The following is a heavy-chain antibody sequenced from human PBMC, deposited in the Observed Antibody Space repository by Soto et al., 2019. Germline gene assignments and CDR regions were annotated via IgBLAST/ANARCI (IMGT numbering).Heavy chain of an antibody. Sequence: QVQLQESGPGLVKPSETLSLTCTVSGGSIGSYYWNWIRQPPGKGLEWIGHMYDSGSSNYTPSLRGRVTMSIDASRNQFSLQLTSVTTADTAVYYCARVRSTRWDSLAWYFDLWGRGTLVTVSS. CDR2: MYDSGSS. V-gene: IGHV4-59*01. CDR1: GGSIGSYY. CDR3: ARVRSTRWDSLAWYFDL. D-gene: IGHD3-10*01. J-gene: IGHJ2*01.